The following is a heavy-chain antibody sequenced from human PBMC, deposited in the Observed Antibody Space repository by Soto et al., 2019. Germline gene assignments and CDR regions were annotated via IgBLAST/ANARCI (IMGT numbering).Heavy chain of an antibody. CDR1: GFTFSSYS. V-gene: IGHV3-48*01. Sequence: GGSLRLSCAASGFTFSSYSMNWVRQAPGKGLEWVSYISSSSSTIYYADSVKGRFTISRDNAKNSLYLQMNSLRAEDTAVYYCARDRGLGGGYGSNYFDYWGQGTLVTVSS. CDR3: ARDRGLGGGYGSNYFDY. D-gene: IGHD3-10*01. CDR2: ISSSSSTI. J-gene: IGHJ4*02.